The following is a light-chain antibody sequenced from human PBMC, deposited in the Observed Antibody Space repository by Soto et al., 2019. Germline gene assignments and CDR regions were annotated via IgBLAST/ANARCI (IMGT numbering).Light chain of an antibody. CDR2: EDS. J-gene: IGLJ2*01. CDR3: PVWDRSGDYLV. CDR1: NIGSKG. Sequence: SYELTQPPSVSVAPGQTTRLTCGGNNIGSKGVNWYQQKSGQSPVLVIYEDSRRPSGVPRRFSGSNSENTATLTITGVEVGDAAAYYCPVWDRSGDYLVFGGGTKVTVL. V-gene: IGLV3-21*02.